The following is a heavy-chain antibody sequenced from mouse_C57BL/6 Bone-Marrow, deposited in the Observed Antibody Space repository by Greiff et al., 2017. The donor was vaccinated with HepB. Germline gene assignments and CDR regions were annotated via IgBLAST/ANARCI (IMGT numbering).Heavy chain of an antibody. CDR1: GFTFSSYA. CDR3: ARDNYGSRRYFDV. J-gene: IGHJ1*03. Sequence: VQLKESGGGLVKPGGSLKLSCAASGFTFSSYAMSWVRQTPEKRLEWVATISDGGSYTYYPDNVKGRFTISRDNAKNNLYLQMSHLKSEDTAMYYCARDNYGSRRYFDVWGTGTTVTVSS. V-gene: IGHV5-4*01. CDR2: ISDGGSYT. D-gene: IGHD1-1*01.